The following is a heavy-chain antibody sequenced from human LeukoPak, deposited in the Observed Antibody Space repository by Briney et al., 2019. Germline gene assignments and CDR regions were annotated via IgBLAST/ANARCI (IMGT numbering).Heavy chain of an antibody. Sequence: PGGSLRLSCAASGFTFSSYTMNWVRQAPGKGLEWVSVIYSDARTYYADSVKGRFTISRDNSKNTLYLQMNSLRADDTAVYYCARDPSDDQTGDYWGQGTLVTVS. CDR2: IYSDART. CDR3: ARDPSDDQTGDY. CDR1: GFTFSSYT. D-gene: IGHD1-14*01. V-gene: IGHV3-53*01. J-gene: IGHJ4*02.